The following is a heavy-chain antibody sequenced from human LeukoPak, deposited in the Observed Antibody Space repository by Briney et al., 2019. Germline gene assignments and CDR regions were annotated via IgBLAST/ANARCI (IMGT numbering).Heavy chain of an antibody. Sequence: ASVKVSCKASGYTFTSYYMHWVRQAPGQGLEWMGIINPSGGSTSYAQKFQGRVTMTRDTSTSTVYMELSSLRSEDTAVYYCARDFYDCSSTSCPDYWGQGTLVTVSS. V-gene: IGHV1-46*01. J-gene: IGHJ4*02. CDR1: GYTFTSYY. D-gene: IGHD2-2*01. CDR3: ARDFYDCSSTSCPDY. CDR2: INPSGGST.